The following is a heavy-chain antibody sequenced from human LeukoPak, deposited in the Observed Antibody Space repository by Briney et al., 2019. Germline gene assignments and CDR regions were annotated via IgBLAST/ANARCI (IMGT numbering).Heavy chain of an antibody. Sequence: GGSLRLSCAASGFTFSIYAMSWVRQAPGKGLEWVSEISGSGGSTYYADSVKGRFTISRDNSKNTLFLRMNSLRAEDTAIYYCAKDFYSYGPQGFDYWGQGTLVTVSS. D-gene: IGHD5-18*01. CDR1: GFTFSIYA. J-gene: IGHJ4*02. V-gene: IGHV3-23*01. CDR2: ISGSGGST. CDR3: AKDFYSYGPQGFDY.